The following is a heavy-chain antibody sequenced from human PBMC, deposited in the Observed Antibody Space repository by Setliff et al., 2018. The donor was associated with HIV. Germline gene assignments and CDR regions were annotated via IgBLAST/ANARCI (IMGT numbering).Heavy chain of an antibody. D-gene: IGHD6-19*01. J-gene: IGHJ4*01. CDR1: GYTFTGYY. Sequence: GASVKVSCKASGYTFTGYYMHWVRQAPGQGLEWMGWINPNSGGTNYAQKFQGRVTMTRDTSITTAYMELSSLRSDDTAVYYCARYTSGWFHFDYWGHGTLVTVSS. CDR3: ARYTSGWFHFDY. CDR2: INPNSGGT. V-gene: IGHV1-2*02.